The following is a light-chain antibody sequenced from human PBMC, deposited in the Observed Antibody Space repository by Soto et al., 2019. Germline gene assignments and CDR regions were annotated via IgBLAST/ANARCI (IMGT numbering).Light chain of an antibody. CDR1: QIVSGW. CDR3: QKYDSYPLN. CDR2: DAS. V-gene: IGKV1-5*01. J-gene: IGKJ4*01. Sequence: IHITHSPSTLSASVADTVTVTFLASQIVSGWLAWYQQKPGEAPKLLIYDASALPRGVPSRFSGSGSGTEFTLTISSLQPEDFATYYCQKYDSYPLNFGGGTKVDIK.